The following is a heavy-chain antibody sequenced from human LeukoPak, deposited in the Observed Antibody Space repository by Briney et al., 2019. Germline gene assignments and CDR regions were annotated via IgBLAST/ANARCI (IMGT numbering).Heavy chain of an antibody. CDR2: ISYDGSNK. J-gene: IGHJ3*02. CDR1: GFTFSSYW. V-gene: IGHV3-30-3*01. D-gene: IGHD3-22*01. Sequence: GGSLRLSCAASGFTFSSYWMSWVRQAPGKGLEWVAVISYDGSNKYYADSVKGRFTISRDNSKNTLYLQMNSLRSEDTAVYYCARDRGSAEGVYYYDSSGYAFDIWGQGTMVTVSS. CDR3: ARDRGSAEGVYYYDSSGYAFDI.